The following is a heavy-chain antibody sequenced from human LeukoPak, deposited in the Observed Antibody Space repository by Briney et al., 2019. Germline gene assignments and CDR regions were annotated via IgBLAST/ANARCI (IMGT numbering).Heavy chain of an antibody. CDR1: GFTFSRFA. J-gene: IGHJ4*02. D-gene: IGHD3-3*01. CDR2: ISSSSSTI. CDR3: AREREYDFWSGYYKHFDY. Sequence: GGSLRLSCAASGFTFSRFAMSWVRQAPGKGLEWVSYISSSSSTIYYADSVKGRFTISRDNAKNSLYLQMNSLRAEDTAVYYCAREREYDFWSGYYKHFDYWGQGTLVTVSS. V-gene: IGHV3-48*01.